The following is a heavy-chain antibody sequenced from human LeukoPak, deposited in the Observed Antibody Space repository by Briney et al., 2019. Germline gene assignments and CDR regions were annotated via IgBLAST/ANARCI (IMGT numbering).Heavy chain of an antibody. D-gene: IGHD6-6*01. Sequence: GGSLRLSCAASGFTVSSTYMSWVRQAPGKGLEWVSVVYSGGSTYYADSVKGRFTISRDNSKNTLYLQMNSLRAEDTAVYYCARAQSIAARPPHAFDIWGQGTMVTVSS. CDR3: ARAQSIAARPPHAFDI. V-gene: IGHV3-53*01. CDR1: GFTVSSTY. CDR2: VYSGGST. J-gene: IGHJ3*02.